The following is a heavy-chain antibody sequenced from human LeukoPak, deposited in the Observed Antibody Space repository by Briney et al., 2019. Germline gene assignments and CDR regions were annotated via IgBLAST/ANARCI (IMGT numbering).Heavy chain of an antibody. CDR1: VFTFSSYE. J-gene: IGHJ6*03. D-gene: IGHD1/OR15-1a*01. CDR2: ISSSSSYI. V-gene: IGHV3-21*01. CDR3: ARCAGTPQYYYYYYYMDV. Sequence: GGSLRLTCAASVFTFSSYEMRWVRQAPGKGLEWVSSISSSSSYIYYADSVKGRFTISRDNAKNSLYLQMNSLRADDTAVYYCARCAGTPQYYYYYYYMDVWGKGTTVTVSS.